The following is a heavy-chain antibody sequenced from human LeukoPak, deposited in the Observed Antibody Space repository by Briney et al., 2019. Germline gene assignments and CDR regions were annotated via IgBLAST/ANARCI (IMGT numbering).Heavy chain of an antibody. V-gene: IGHV4-30-2*01. J-gene: IGHJ5*02. CDR1: GGSISSGGSS. Sequence: SQTLSLTCAVSGGSISSGGSSWSWIRQPPGKGLEWIGYIYHSGSTYYNPSLKSRVTISLGRSRNQFSLKLSSVTAADTAVYYCARTYYDILTGYYFDPWGQGTLVTVSS. D-gene: IGHD3-9*01. CDR3: ARTYYDILTGYYFDP. CDR2: IYHSGST.